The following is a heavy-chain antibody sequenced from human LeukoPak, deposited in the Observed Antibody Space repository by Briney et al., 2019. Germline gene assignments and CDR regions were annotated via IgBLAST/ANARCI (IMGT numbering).Heavy chain of an antibody. CDR3: ASGSQFYYHALDV. CDR2: IYPSDSYT. D-gene: IGHD5-12*01. Sequence: GESLKISCKGSGYNFTSYWIGWVRPLPGRGLEWMGIIYPSDSYTLYSPSFQGQVTISADKSISTAYLQWNSLKASDTAMYYCASGSQFYYHALDVWGQGTTVAVSS. J-gene: IGHJ6*02. V-gene: IGHV5-51*01. CDR1: GYNFTSYW.